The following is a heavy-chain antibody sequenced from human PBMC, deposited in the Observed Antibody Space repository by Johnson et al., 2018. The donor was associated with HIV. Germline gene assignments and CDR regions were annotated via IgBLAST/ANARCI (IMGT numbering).Heavy chain of an antibody. Sequence: QVQLVESGGGVVQPGKSLTLSCVGSGLSFSNFGMHWVRQTPGKGLEWVAVISYDGSNKYYADSVKGRFTISRDNSKNTLYLQMNSLRAEDTAVYYCARARAGDAFDIWGQGTMVTVSS. J-gene: IGHJ3*02. CDR3: ARARAGDAFDI. D-gene: IGHD6-13*01. CDR2: ISYDGSNK. CDR1: GLSFSNFG. V-gene: IGHV3-30*03.